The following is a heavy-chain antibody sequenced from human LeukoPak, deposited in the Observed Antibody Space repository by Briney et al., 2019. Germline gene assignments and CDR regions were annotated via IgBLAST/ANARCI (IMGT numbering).Heavy chain of an antibody. CDR1: GGSISSYY. V-gene: IGHV4-59*08. J-gene: IGHJ5*02. Sequence: PSETLSLTCTVSGGSISSYYWSWIWQPPGKGLEWIGYIYYSGSTNYNPSLKSRVTISVDTSKNQFSLKLSSVTAADTAVYYCARHATNYYGSGSYYPNWFDPWGQGTLVTVSS. D-gene: IGHD3-10*01. CDR2: IYYSGST. CDR3: ARHATNYYGSGSYYPNWFDP.